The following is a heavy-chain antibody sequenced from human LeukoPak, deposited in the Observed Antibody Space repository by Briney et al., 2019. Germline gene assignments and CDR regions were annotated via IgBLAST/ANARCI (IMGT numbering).Heavy chain of an antibody. CDR3: ARDLFGDYLIDY. CDR2: ISYDGSYK. D-gene: IGHD4-17*01. Sequence: GGSLRLSCAASRFTFSRYGMHWVRQAPGKGLEWVAFISYDGSYKYDTDSVKGRFIISRDNSKNTLYLQMNSLRAEDTAVYYCARDLFGDYLIDYWGQGTLVTVSS. CDR1: RFTFSRYG. J-gene: IGHJ4*02. V-gene: IGHV3-30*19.